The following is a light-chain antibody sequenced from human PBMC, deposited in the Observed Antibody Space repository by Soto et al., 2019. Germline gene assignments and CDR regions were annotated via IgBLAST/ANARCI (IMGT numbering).Light chain of an antibody. CDR1: SSDVGGYNY. CDR2: EVS. J-gene: IGLJ2*01. Sequence: QSALTQPPSASGSPGQSVTISCTGTSSDVGGYNYVSWYQQHPGKAPKLMIYEVSKRPSGVPDRFSGSKSGNTASLTVSGLQAEEGADYYCSSNAGSNNLVFGGGTKLTVL. V-gene: IGLV2-8*01. CDR3: SSNAGSNNLV.